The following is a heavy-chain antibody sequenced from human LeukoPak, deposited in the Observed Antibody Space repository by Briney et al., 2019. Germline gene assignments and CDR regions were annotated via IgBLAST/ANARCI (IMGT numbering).Heavy chain of an antibody. D-gene: IGHD4-17*01. CDR1: GGSISSYY. CDR2: IYYSGST. V-gene: IGHV4-59*08. J-gene: IGHJ1*01. Sequence: PSETLSLTCTVSGGSISSYYWSWIRQPPGKGLEWIGHIYYSGSTNYNPSLKSRVTISVDTSKNQFSLKLSSVTAADTAVYYCARHSPTRLLRLWYFQHWGQGTLVTVSS. CDR3: ARHSPTRLLRLWYFQH.